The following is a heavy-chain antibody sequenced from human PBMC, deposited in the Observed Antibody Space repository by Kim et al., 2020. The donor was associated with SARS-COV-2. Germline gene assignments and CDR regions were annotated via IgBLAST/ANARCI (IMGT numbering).Heavy chain of an antibody. Sequence: RFTISRDNAKNSLYLQMNSLRAEDTAVYYCARAVSHYDILTGYYLNWFDPWGQGTLVTVSS. V-gene: IGHV3-11*06. J-gene: IGHJ5*02. D-gene: IGHD3-9*01. CDR3: ARAVSHYDILTGYYLNWFDP.